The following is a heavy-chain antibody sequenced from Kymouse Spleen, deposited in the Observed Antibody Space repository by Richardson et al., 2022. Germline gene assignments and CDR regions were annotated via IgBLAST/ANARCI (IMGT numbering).Heavy chain of an antibody. CDR2: IYYSGST. D-gene: IGHD4-17*01,IGHD4-23*01. CDR1: GGSISSYY. V-gene: IGHV4-59*01. CDR3: ARAVTTVFTLYGMDV. Sequence: QVQLQESGPGLVKPSETLSLTCTVSGGSISSYYWSWIRQPPGKGLEWIGYIYYSGSTNYNPSLKSRVTISVDTSKNQFSLKLSSVTAADTAVYYCARAVTTVFTLYGMDVWGQGTTVTVSS. J-gene: IGHJ6*02.